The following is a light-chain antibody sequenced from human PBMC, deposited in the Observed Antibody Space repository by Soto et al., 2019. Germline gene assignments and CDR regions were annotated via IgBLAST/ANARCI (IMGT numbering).Light chain of an antibody. V-gene: IGKV1-6*01. CDR3: LQDDNYPWT. CDR1: QDIRNY. Sequence: AIQMTQSTSSLSASVGDRVTITCRASQDIRNYLGWYQQKPGKAPKLLIYGASSLESGVPSRFSGSGSGTDFTLTINSLQPEDFATYYCLQDDNYPWTFGQGTKVEI. J-gene: IGKJ1*01. CDR2: GAS.